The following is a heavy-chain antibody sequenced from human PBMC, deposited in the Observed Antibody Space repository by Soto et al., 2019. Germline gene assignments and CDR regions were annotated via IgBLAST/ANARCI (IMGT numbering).Heavy chain of an antibody. J-gene: IGHJ4*02. D-gene: IGHD2-21*01. CDR1: GFTFSDYE. Sequence: PGGSLRLSCVGSGFTFSDYEMNWVRQAPGKGLEWVSYIDSSGSGIYYADSMKGRFTTFRDNAKNSLYLQMNSLRGEDTAVYHCAREELNCGGDCFVYWGQGTPVTAPQ. V-gene: IGHV3-48*03. CDR2: IDSSGSGI. CDR3: AREELNCGGDCFVY.